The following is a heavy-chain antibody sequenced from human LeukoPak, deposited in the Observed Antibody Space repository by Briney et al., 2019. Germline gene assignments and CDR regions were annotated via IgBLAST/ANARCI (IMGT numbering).Heavy chain of an antibody. J-gene: IGHJ6*02. Sequence: GGSLRLSCAASGFTVSSNYMSWARQAPGKGLEWISVIYTGGSTYYADSVKGRFTISRDNSKNTLYLQMNSLRAEDTAVYYCARLGAETVTSYSYYYGMDVWGQGTTVTVSS. CDR2: IYTGGST. D-gene: IGHD4-17*01. V-gene: IGHV3-53*01. CDR1: GFTVSSNY. CDR3: ARLGAETVTSYSYYYGMDV.